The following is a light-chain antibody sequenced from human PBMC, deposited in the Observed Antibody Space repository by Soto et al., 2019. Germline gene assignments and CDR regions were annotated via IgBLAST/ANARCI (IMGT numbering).Light chain of an antibody. CDR1: QNINTY. Sequence: DIQMTQSPSSLSASLGDRVTITCRASQNINTYLNWYQQKPGKAPKLLIFAASSLQSGVPSRFSGSGSRTDFTLTISSLQPEDFATYYCQQSSTAPFTFGPGTKVDIK. V-gene: IGKV1-39*01. J-gene: IGKJ3*01. CDR2: AAS. CDR3: QQSSTAPFT.